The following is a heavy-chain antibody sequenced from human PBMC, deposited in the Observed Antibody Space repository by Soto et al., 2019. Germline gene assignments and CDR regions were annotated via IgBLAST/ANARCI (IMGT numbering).Heavy chain of an antibody. CDR1: GFTFSSYS. Sequence: GGSLRLSCAASGFTFSSYSMNWVRQAPGKGLEWVSSISSSSSYIYYADSVKGRFTISRDNAKNSLYLQMNSLRAEDTAVYYCARTDRIRPSLSPKSGSLFPPRYWGQGTLVTVSS. D-gene: IGHD1-26*01. V-gene: IGHV3-21*01. CDR2: ISSSSSYI. J-gene: IGHJ4*02. CDR3: ARTDRIRPSLSPKSGSLFPPRY.